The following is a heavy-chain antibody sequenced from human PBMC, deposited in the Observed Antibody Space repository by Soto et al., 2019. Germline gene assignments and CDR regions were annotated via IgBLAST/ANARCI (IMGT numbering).Heavy chain of an antibody. J-gene: IGHJ6*02. Sequence: QVQLVESGGGVVQPGRSLRLSCAASGFTFSYHALNWVRQAPGKGLEWVAVISYDGDNKYIAESMKGRFTISRDNSKNTVSLQMNSLRAEDTAMYFCARGTTTSAFSAMDVWGQGTTVTVSS. CDR3: ARGTTTSAFSAMDV. V-gene: IGHV3-30-3*01. CDR1: GFTFSYHA. CDR2: ISYDGDNK. D-gene: IGHD1-1*01.